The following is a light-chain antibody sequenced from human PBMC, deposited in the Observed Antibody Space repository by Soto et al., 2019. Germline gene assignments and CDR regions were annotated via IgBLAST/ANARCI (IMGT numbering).Light chain of an antibody. CDR2: ESR. CDR1: SSDVGDYDL. V-gene: IGLV2-23*01. J-gene: IGLJ1*01. Sequence: QSALTQPASVSGSPGQSITISCTGTSSDVGDYDLVSWFQQHPGKAPRLLIFESRKRPSGVSIRFSGSRSGNTASLTVSGLQAEDEADYFCCSYAGYSYVRGTGTKVTV. CDR3: CSYAGYSYV.